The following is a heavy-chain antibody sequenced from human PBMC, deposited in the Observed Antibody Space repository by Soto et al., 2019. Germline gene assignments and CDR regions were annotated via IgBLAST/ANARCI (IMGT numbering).Heavy chain of an antibody. CDR2: IYYSGST. J-gene: IGHJ4*02. Sequence: SETLSLTCTVSGGSISSGGYYWSWIRQPPGKGLEWIGSIYYSGSTYYNPSLKSRVTISVDTSKNQFSLKLSSVTAADTAVYYCARLQKYYYDSSGYPDYWGQGTMVTVSS. D-gene: IGHD3-22*01. V-gene: IGHV4-39*01. CDR3: ARLQKYYYDSSGYPDY. CDR1: GGSISSGGYY.